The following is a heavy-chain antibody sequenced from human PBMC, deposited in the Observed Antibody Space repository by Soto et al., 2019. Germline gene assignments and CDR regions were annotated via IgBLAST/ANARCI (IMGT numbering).Heavy chain of an antibody. D-gene: IGHD2-2*02. V-gene: IGHV5-51*01. CDR3: ARYGDDCSSTSCYIGY. CDR1: EYKPSTWHNFTSYW. J-gene: IGHJ1*01. Sequence: GESLKISCKGSEYKPSTWHNFTSYWIAWVRQMPGEGLEWMGIIYPGDSDTRYSPSFQGQVTISADKSISTAYLQWSSLKASDTAMYYCARYGDDCSSTSCYIGYWGQGTLVTVSS. CDR2: IYPGDSDT.